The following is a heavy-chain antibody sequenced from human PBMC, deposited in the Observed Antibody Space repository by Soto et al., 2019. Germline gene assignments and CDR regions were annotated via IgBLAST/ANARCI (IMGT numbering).Heavy chain of an antibody. CDR1: GYNFTTYW. J-gene: IGHJ4*02. D-gene: IGHD3-22*01. Sequence: GESLKISCKGSGYNFTTYWIGWVRQMPGKGLEWMGLIYPGDSDTRYSPSFQGQVTISADKSISTAYLQWSSLKASDTAMYYCARHRPNGKDRSGHIDYSGQGTLVTVSS. V-gene: IGHV5-51*01. CDR2: IYPGDSDT. CDR3: ARHRPNGKDRSGHIDY.